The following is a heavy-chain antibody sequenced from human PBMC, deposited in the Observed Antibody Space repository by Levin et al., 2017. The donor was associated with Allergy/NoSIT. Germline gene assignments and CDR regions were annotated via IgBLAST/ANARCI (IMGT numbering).Heavy chain of an antibody. CDR3: ARLTDTAMVTRRYFDL. V-gene: IGHV4-59*08. J-gene: IGHJ2*01. Sequence: SETLSLTCTVSGGSISSYYWSWIRQPPGKGLEWIGYIYYSGSTNYNPSLKSRVTISVDTSKNQFSLKLSSVTAADTAVYYCARLTDTAMVTRRYFDLWGRGTLVTVSS. CDR1: GGSISSYY. CDR2: IYYSGST. D-gene: IGHD5-18*01.